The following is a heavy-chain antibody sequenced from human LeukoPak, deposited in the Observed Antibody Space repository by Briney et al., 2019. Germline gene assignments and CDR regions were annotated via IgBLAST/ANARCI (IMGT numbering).Heavy chain of an antibody. V-gene: IGHV4-4*07. Sequence: SETLSLTCTVSGGSISSYYWSWIRRPAGKGLEWIGRIYTSGSTNYNPSLKSRVTMSVDTSKNQFSLKLSSVTAADTAVYYCARGRRNYRFFAYYYGMDVWGQGTTVTVSS. CDR2: IYTSGST. J-gene: IGHJ6*02. D-gene: IGHD4-11*01. CDR3: ARGRRNYRFFAYYYGMDV. CDR1: GGSISSYY.